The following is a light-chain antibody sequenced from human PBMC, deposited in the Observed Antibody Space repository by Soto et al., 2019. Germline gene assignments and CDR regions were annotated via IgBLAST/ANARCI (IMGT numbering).Light chain of an antibody. Sequence: EIVMTQSPVTLSVSPGERVTLSCRASQSVSSNLAWYQQKPGQAPSLLIYGAFTRATGIPARFSGTGSGTEFTLTISSLQSEDFAVYYCQQYEKWPPSITFGQGTRLEIK. CDR1: QSVSSN. J-gene: IGKJ5*01. CDR3: QQYEKWPPSIT. CDR2: GAF. V-gene: IGKV3-15*01.